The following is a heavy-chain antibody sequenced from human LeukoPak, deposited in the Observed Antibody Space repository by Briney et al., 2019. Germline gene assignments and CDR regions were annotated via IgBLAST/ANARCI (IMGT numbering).Heavy chain of an antibody. CDR2: ISSTGDST. CDR3: AKSDDYGDYVPVY. V-gene: IGHV3-64*02. Sequence: TGGSLRLSCAASGFTFSGSSMHWVRQAPGKGLKYVSSISSTGDSTYYADSVKGRFTISRDNSKNTLYLQMGSLRTEDMAVYYCAKSDDYGDYVPVYWGQGTLVTVSS. J-gene: IGHJ4*02. D-gene: IGHD4-17*01. CDR1: GFTFSGSS.